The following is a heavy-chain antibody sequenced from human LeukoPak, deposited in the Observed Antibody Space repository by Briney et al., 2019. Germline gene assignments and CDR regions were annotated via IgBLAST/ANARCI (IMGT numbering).Heavy chain of an antibody. Sequence: GGSLRLSCAASGFTFSSYEMNWVRQAPGRGLEWVSYLSSSGSTIYYADSVKGRFTISRDNAKNSLYLQMNSLRAEDTAVYHCARAPPQYYYDSSGYPNDAFDIWGQGTMVTVSS. CDR1: GFTFSSYE. CDR2: LSSSGSTI. V-gene: IGHV3-48*03. CDR3: ARAPPQYYYDSSGYPNDAFDI. J-gene: IGHJ3*02. D-gene: IGHD3-22*01.